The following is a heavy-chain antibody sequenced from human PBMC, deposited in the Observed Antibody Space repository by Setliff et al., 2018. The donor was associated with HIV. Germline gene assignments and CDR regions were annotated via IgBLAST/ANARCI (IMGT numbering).Heavy chain of an antibody. CDR3: ARALYGDYGGDLNWLDP. CDR2: IKTDSGSP. D-gene: IGHD4-17*01. V-gene: IGHV7-4-1*02. CDR1: GYSFSNYA. J-gene: IGHJ5*02. Sequence: ASVKVSCKASGYSFSNYAINWVRQAPGQGLEWMGWIKTDSGSPTYAQGLTGRFVFSVDASVTTAYLQISSLKAEDTAVYYCARALYGDYGGDLNWLDPWGQGTLVTVSS.